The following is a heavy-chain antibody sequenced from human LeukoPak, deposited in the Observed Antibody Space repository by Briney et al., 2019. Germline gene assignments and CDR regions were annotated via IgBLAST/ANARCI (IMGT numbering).Heavy chain of an antibody. CDR2: IYYSGST. Sequence: PSETLSLTCGVSGGSVTSTNWWTWVRQPPGEGLEWIGYIYYSGSTNYNPSLMSRVAMSVDTSNNYFSLKLSSVTAADTAVYYCARIANRGYWEFDYWGQGTLVTVSS. V-gene: IGHV4-4*02. J-gene: IGHJ4*02. CDR3: ARIANRGYWEFDY. D-gene: IGHD5-12*01. CDR1: GGSVTSTNW.